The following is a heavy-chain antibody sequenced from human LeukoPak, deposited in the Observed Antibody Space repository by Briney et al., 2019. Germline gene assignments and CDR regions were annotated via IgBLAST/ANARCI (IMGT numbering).Heavy chain of an antibody. CDR2: ISGSGGST. J-gene: IGHJ4*02. D-gene: IGHD6-19*01. Sequence: GGSLRLSWADAGFSFSSYAMSWVRQAPGKGLGWGSAISGSGGSTYYADSVKGRFTISRDKSKSTLYMQMNSLRAEDTAVYYCAKDLPTHSGWYVERFDYWGQGTLVTVSS. V-gene: IGHV3-23*01. CDR3: AKDLPTHSGWYVERFDY. CDR1: GFSFSSYA.